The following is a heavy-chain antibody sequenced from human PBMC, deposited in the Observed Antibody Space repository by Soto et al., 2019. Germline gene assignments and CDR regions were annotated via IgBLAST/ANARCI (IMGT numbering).Heavy chain of an antibody. CDR3: ARGTNFDWLIPRDYYLDY. CDR2: ISSSGRTI. Sequence: QVQLVESGGGLVKPGGSLRLSCAASEFTFSDYYMTWIRQAPGKGLEWVSYISSSGRTINYADSVKGRFTISRDNAKNSLYLQMNSLRAEDTAVYYWARGTNFDWLIPRDYYLDYWGQGTLVAVSS. D-gene: IGHD3-9*01. CDR1: EFTFSDYY. V-gene: IGHV3-11*01. J-gene: IGHJ4*02.